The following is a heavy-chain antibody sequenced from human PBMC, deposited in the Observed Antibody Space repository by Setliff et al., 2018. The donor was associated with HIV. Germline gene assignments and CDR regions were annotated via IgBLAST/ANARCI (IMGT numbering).Heavy chain of an antibody. CDR3: AKNLFSSRWSPLDS. CDR2: ITNTGSST. Sequence: GGSLRLSCAASGFTFSDYYLNWFRLAPGKGLEWISHITNTGSSTNYADSVKGRFTISRDNAKYSLYLQMNTLRVEDTAVYYCAKNLFSSRWSPLDSWGQGTLVTVSS. V-gene: IGHV3-11*04. D-gene: IGHD6-13*01. CDR1: GFTFSDYY. J-gene: IGHJ4*02.